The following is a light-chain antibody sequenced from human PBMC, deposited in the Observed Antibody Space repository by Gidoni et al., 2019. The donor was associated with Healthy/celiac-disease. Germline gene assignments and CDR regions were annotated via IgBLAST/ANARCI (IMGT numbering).Light chain of an antibody. Sequence: EIVMTQSPATLSVSPGERATLSCSASQSVSSNLAWYQQKPGQAPRLLIYGASTRATGIPARFSGSGSGTEFTLTISSLQSEDFAVYYCQQYKNWPPYTFGQGTKLEIK. V-gene: IGKV3-15*01. CDR3: QQYKNWPPYT. CDR2: GAS. CDR1: QSVSSN. J-gene: IGKJ2*01.